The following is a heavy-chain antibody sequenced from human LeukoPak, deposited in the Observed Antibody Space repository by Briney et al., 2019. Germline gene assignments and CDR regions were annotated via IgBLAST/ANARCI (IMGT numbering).Heavy chain of an antibody. V-gene: IGHV4-4*07. D-gene: IGHD2-21*02. Sequence: SETLSLTCTVSGGSISSYYWSWIRQPAGRGLEWIGRIYTSGSTNYNPSLKSRVTMSVDTSKNQFSLKLSSVTAADTAVYYCAALAYCGGDCYPGYFDYWGQGTLVTVSS. CDR2: IYTSGST. CDR1: GGSISSYY. J-gene: IGHJ4*02. CDR3: AALAYCGGDCYPGYFDY.